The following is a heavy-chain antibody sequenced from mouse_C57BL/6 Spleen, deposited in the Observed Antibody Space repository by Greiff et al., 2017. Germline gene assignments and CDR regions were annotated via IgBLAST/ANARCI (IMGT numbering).Heavy chain of an antibody. CDR1: GYTFTSYW. J-gene: IGHJ1*03. Sequence: VQLKESGTVLARPGASVKMSCKTSGYTFTSYWMHWVKQRPGQGLEWIGAIYPGNSDTNYNQKFKGKAKLTAVTSASTAYMELSSLTNEDAAVYCGTRICSSAGYFDGWGTGTTVTVSS. CDR3: TRICSSAGYFDG. V-gene: IGHV1-5*01. D-gene: IGHD1-1*01. CDR2: IYPGNSDT.